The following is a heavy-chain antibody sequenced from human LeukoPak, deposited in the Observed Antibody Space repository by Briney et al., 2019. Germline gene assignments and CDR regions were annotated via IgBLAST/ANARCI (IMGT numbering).Heavy chain of an antibody. CDR2: ISSSGSTI. CDR3: ARALLSDYESRPTDY. V-gene: IGHV3-11*01. CDR1: GFTFSDYY. D-gene: IGHD3-22*01. Sequence: GGSLRLSCAASGFTFSDYYMSWIRQAPGKGLEWVSYISSSGSTIYYADSVKGRFTISRDNAKNSLYLQMNSLRAEDTAVYYCARALLSDYESRPTDYWGQGTLVTVSS. J-gene: IGHJ4*02.